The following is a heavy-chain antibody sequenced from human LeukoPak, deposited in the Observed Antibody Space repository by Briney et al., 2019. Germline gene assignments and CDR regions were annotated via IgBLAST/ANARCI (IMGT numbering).Heavy chain of an antibody. CDR1: GYTFSGYG. J-gene: IGHJ4*02. Sequence: GASVKVSCKASGYTFSGYGLTWVRQAPGQGLEWMGWINAFNGNRNYAQRLQGRVTMTTDTSTSTAYMELRSLRSDDTAVYYCARSMGVGLAATGRILDYWGQGTLVIVSS. CDR3: ARSMGVGLAATGRILDY. V-gene: IGHV1-18*01. CDR2: INAFNGNR. D-gene: IGHD6-13*01.